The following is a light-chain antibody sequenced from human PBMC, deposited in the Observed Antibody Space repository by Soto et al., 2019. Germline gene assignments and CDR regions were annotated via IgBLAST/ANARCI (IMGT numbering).Light chain of an antibody. CDR2: AAS. Sequence: DIQMTQSPSSLSASVGDRVTVTCRASQGISSFLAWYQQKPGKVPKLLIYAASTLQPGVPSRFSGSRYGTDFTLTISSLQPEDVATYYCQKYDSAPSLTFGGGTKVEIK. CDR3: QKYDSAPSLT. CDR1: QGISSF. J-gene: IGKJ4*01. V-gene: IGKV1-27*01.